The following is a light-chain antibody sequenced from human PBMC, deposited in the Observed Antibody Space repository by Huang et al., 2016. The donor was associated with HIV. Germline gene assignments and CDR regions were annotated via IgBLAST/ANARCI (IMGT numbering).Light chain of an antibody. CDR2: DAS. CDR3: QQYDNLPRFT. CDR1: QDISNY. J-gene: IGKJ3*01. Sequence: DIQMTQSPSSLSASVGDRVTITCQASQDISNYLNWYQQKPGKAPKLLIYDASNLETGVSSRCIGSGSGTDFTFTISSLQPEDIATYYCQQYDNLPRFTFGPGTKVDIK. V-gene: IGKV1-33*01.